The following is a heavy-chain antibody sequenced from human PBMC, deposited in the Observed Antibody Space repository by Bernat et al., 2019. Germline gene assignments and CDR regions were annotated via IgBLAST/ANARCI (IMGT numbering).Heavy chain of an antibody. Sequence: FTAYTIHWVRQAPGQSLEWLGWINPGNGKTKYSQQFQCRVTITRDTYSSTPYMELSSLRSEDTAVDYCARAPQMVYAVYFEYWGQ. J-gene: IGHJ4*02. CDR2: INPGNGKT. D-gene: IGHD2-8*01. CDR1: FTAYT. CDR3: ARAPQMVYAVYFEY. V-gene: IGHV1-3*01.